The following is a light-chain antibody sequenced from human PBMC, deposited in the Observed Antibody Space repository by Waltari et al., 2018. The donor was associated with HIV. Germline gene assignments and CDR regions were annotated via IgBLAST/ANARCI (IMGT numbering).Light chain of an antibody. CDR3: TSYAGSNNLV. J-gene: IGLJ2*01. CDR2: EVF. Sequence: QCALTQPPSASGSPGQSVTISCTGKSSDVGGYNYVSWYQQHPGKAPKLMMYEVFKRPSGVPDRFSGSKSGNTASLTVSGLQAEDEADYYCTSYAGSNNLVFGGGTKLTVL. CDR1: SSDVGGYNY. V-gene: IGLV2-8*01.